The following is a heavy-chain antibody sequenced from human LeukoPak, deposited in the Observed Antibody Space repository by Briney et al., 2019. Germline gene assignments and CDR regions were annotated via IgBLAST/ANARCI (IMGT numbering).Heavy chain of an antibody. CDR2: INPNSGGT. D-gene: IGHD3-16*01. CDR3: ATVRGPYYFDY. J-gene: IGHJ4*02. Sequence: ASVKVSCKASGYTFTGYYMHWVRQAPGQGLEWMGWINPNSGGTIYAQKFQGRVTMTEDTSTDTAYMELSSLRSEDTAVYYCATVRGPYYFDYWGQGTLVTVSS. CDR1: GYTFTGYY. V-gene: IGHV1-2*02.